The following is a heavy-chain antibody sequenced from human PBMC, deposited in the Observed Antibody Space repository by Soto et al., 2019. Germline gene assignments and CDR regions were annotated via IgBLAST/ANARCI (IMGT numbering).Heavy chain of an antibody. CDR2: IYYSGST. Sequence: SLNCTVSGGSIRSSGYYWGWIRQPPGKGLEWIGSIYYSGSTYYNPSLKSRVTISVDTSNNQSSLKLRSVTAADTAVYYCGRDVPGYCSSTSCYTGDYCMDVWGQGTTVS. D-gene: IGHD2-2*03. V-gene: IGHV4-39*02. CDR3: GRDVPGYCSSTSCYTGDYCMDV. J-gene: IGHJ6*02. CDR1: GGSIRSSGYY.